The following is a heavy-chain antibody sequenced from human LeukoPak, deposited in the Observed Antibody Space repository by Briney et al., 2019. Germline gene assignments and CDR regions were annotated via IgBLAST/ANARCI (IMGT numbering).Heavy chain of an antibody. Sequence: QPGGSLRLSCVGSGFTFENYWMHWVRQAPGKGPEWVANIKQDGSLEHYMDSVKGRFTISRDNANSSLILQMDSLRAEDTAVYCCARWTGVIDSWGQGTLVTVSS. J-gene: IGHJ4*02. CDR2: IKQDGSLE. V-gene: IGHV3-7*01. CDR1: GFTFENYW. CDR3: ARWTGVIDS. D-gene: IGHD2-21*01.